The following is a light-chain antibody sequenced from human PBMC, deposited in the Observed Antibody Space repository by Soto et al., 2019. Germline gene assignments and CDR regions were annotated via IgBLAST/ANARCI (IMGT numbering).Light chain of an antibody. V-gene: IGKV3-11*01. CDR2: DAF. J-gene: IGKJ4*01. CDR3: QHRDTWPPLT. Sequence: DIVLTQSPATLSLSPGERATLSCRASQSVSNYLAWYQQKPGQAPRLLIYDAFNRATGIPPRFSGSGSGTDFTLAIRHVEPEDFAVYYRQHRDTWPPLTFGGGSKVDIX. CDR1: QSVSNY.